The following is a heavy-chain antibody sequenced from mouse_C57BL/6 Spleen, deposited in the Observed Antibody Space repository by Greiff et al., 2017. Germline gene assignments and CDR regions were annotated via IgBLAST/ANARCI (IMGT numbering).Heavy chain of an antibody. CDR1: GFSLTSYG. V-gene: IGHV2-2*01. CDR2: IWSGGST. D-gene: IGHD2-12*01. CDR3: ARMLLPYYYAMDY. J-gene: IGHJ4*01. Sequence: VQLVESGPGLVQPSQSLSITCTVSGFSLTSYGVHWVRQSPGKGLEWLGVIWSGGSTGYNAAFISRLSISKDNSKSQVFFKMNSLQADDTAIYYCARMLLPYYYAMDYWGQGTSVTVSS.